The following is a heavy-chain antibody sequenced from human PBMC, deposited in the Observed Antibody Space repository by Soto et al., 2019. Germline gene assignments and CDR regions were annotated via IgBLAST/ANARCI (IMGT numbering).Heavy chain of an antibody. J-gene: IGHJ6*03. CDR2: IKSKTDGGTT. D-gene: IGHD6-6*01. Sequence: EVQLVESGGGLVKPGGSLRLSCAASGFTFSNAWMSWVRQAPGKGLEWVGRIKSKTDGGTTDYAAPVKGRFTISRDDSQNTLYLQMNSLKTEDTAVYYCTTDLDSSPSNYYKMDVWGKGTTVTVSS. V-gene: IGHV3-15*01. CDR3: TTDLDSSPSNYYKMDV. CDR1: GFTFSNAW.